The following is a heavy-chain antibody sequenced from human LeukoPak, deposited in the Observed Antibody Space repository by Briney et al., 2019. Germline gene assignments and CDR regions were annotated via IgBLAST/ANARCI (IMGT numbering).Heavy chain of an antibody. V-gene: IGHV3-30*18. Sequence: GGSLRLSCAASGFTFSSYGMHWVRQAPGKGLDWVAVISYDGSNKYYADSVKGRFTISRDNSKNTLYLQMNSLRAEDTAVYYCAKDHLWFGELSDYYYYGMDVWGKGTTVTVSS. J-gene: IGHJ6*04. D-gene: IGHD3-10*01. CDR2: ISYDGSNK. CDR3: AKDHLWFGELSDYYYYGMDV. CDR1: GFTFSSYG.